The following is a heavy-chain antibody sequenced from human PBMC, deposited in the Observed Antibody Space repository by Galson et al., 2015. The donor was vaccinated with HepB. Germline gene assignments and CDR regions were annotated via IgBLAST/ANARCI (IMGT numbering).Heavy chain of an antibody. CDR2: IDWDDDK. J-gene: IGHJ4*02. V-gene: IGHV2-70*01. Sequence: PALVKPTQTLTLTCTFSGFSLSTSGMCVSWIRQPPGKALEWLALIDWDDDKYYSTSLKTRLTISKDTSKNQVVLTMTNMDPVDTATYYCARSSTYYYDSSGYYGYYFDYWGQGTLVTVSS. D-gene: IGHD3-22*01. CDR3: ARSSTYYYDSSGYYGYYFDY. CDR1: GFSLSTSGMC.